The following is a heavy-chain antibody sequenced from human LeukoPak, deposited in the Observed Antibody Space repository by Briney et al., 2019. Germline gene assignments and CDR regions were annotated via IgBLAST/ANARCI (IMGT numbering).Heavy chain of an antibody. CDR3: ARDSPTYYYDSSGYYSHC. V-gene: IGHV3-9*01. CDR2: ISWNSGGI. CDR1: GFTFDDYA. D-gene: IGHD3-22*01. Sequence: GGSLRLSCAAFGFTFDDYAMHWVRQAPGKGLEWVSGISWNSGGIAYADSVKGRFTISRDNAKNSLYLQMNSLRAEDTAVYYCARDSPTYYYDSSGYYSHCWGQGTLVTVSS. J-gene: IGHJ4*02.